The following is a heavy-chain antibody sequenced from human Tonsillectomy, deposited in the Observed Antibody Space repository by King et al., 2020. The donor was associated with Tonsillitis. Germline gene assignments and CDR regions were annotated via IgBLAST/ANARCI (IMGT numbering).Heavy chain of an antibody. CDR1: GYVFIDHE. D-gene: IGHD2-15*01. CDR3: CARSFGGGRLNAFDI. Sequence: VQLVQSEPEVKKPGASVKVSCKASGYVFIDHEISWLRQAPGQGLEWMGWISHYNDYTAYAQNFQGRVHMTTDTXSRTADMELRSLTFDDTATYYCCARSFGGGRLNAFDIWGQGTRVTVSS. J-gene: IGHJ3*02. CDR2: ISHYNDYT. V-gene: IGHV1-18*04.